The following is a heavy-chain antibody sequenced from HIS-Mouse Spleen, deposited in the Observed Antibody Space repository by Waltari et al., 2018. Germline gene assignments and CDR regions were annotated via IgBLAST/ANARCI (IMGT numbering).Heavy chain of an antibody. CDR1: GYTFTGYY. CDR2: VNPKRCGT. CDR3: ASDPAVSDSSGYYEGVY. V-gene: IGHV1-2*02. J-gene: IGHJ4*02. Sequence: QVQLVQSGAEVKKPGASVKVSCKASGYTFTGYYMHWVRQAPGTGLEWMGWVNPKRCGTNDAQKFKGRVTMTRDTSISTAYMELSRLRSDDTAVYYCASDPAVSDSSGYYEGVYWGQGTLVTVSS. D-gene: IGHD3-22*01.